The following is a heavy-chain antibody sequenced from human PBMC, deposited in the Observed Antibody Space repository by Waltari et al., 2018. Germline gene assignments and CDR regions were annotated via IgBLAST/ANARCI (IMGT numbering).Heavy chain of an antibody. Sequence: QVQLVQSGAEVKKPGSSVKVSCKASGGTFSSYASSWVRQAPGQGLEWMGGIIPIFGTANYAQKFQGRVTITADESTSTAYMELSSLRSEDTAVYYCARAGAVAGIYYFDYWGQGTLVTVSS. CDR2: IIPIFGTA. CDR3: ARAGAVAGIYYFDY. CDR1: GGTFSSYA. V-gene: IGHV1-69*01. J-gene: IGHJ4*02. D-gene: IGHD6-19*01.